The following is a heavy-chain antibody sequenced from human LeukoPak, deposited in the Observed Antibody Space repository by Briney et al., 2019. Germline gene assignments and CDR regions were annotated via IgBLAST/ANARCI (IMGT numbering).Heavy chain of an antibody. CDR1: GYTFSNYN. J-gene: IGHJ3*02. D-gene: IGHD5-24*01. CDR2: VNPSGDST. CDR3: ARVRDGYNDAYDI. V-gene: IGHV1-46*01. Sequence: ASVTVSCKASGYTFSNYNIHWVRQAPGQGIEWMGIVNPSGDSTNYAQNFQGRVTMTGDTSTSTVYMELSSLRSEDTAVYYCARVRDGYNDAYDIWGQGTMVTVPS.